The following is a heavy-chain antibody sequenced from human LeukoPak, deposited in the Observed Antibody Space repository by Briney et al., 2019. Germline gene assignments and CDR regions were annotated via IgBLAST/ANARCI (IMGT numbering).Heavy chain of an antibody. V-gene: IGHV3-74*01. J-gene: IGHJ4*02. D-gene: IGHD1-7*01. Sequence: GGSLRLSCEASGFSISSYWMHWVRQAPGEGPVWVSLIRSDGTSTSYAESVKGRFTISRDNAKNTLYLQMNSLRAEDTAVYYCARDLGSGTPLDCRGQGTLVTVSS. CDR1: GFSISSYW. CDR3: ARDLGSGTPLDC. CDR2: IRSDGTST.